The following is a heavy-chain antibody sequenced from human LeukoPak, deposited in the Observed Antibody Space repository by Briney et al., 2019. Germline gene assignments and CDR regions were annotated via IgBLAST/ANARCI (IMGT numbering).Heavy chain of an antibody. V-gene: IGHV3-23*01. J-gene: IGHJ4*02. CDR3: VKGDNNILTGFYNSFDY. CDR1: GFTFNDYG. Sequence: PGGSLRLSCAASGFTFNDYGMSWVRQAPGKGLEWVSTISDTAISTYYADSVKGRFTISRDNSRDTLYLQMNSLRAEDTALYYCVKGDNNILTGFYNSFDYWGQGTLVTVSS. D-gene: IGHD3-9*01. CDR2: ISDTAIST.